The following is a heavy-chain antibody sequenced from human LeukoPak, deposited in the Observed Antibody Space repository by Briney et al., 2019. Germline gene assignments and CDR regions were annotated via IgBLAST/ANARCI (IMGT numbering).Heavy chain of an antibody. V-gene: IGHV4-59*08. CDR2: IFYTGTT. J-gene: IGHJ4*02. D-gene: IGHD3-9*01. CDR1: GGSISGYH. Sequence: SETLSLTCTVSGGSISGYHWSWIRQPPGKGLEWIAYIFYTGTTNYNPSLKSRVTISQDTSKNQFSLKLSSVTAADTAVYYCARLSYDILTGQYYFDYWGQGTLVTVSS. CDR3: ARLSYDILTGQYYFDY.